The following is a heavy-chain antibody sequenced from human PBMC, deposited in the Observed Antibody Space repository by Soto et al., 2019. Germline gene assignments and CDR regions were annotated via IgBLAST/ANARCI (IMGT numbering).Heavy chain of an antibody. CDR3: ARSFGMNDFDY. D-gene: IGHD3-16*01. CDR1: GFTFSSYD. J-gene: IGHJ4*02. V-gene: IGHV3-13*01. CDR2: IGTAGDT. Sequence: GGALRLSCAASGFTFSSYDMHWVRQATGKGLEWVSAIGTAGDTYYPGSVKGRFTISRENAKNSLYPQMNSLRAGDTAVYYCARSFGMNDFDYWGQGTLVTVSS.